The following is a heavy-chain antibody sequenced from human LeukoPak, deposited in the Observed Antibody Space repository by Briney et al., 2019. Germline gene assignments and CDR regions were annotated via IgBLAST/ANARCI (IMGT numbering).Heavy chain of an antibody. CDR3: VRDGGVSGYDLLDY. CDR1: GFTFSNYW. J-gene: IGHJ4*02. CDR2: INQDGSEE. D-gene: IGHD5-12*01. V-gene: IGHV3-7*01. Sequence: SGGSLRLSCAASGFTFSNYWITWVRQAPGKGLEWVAHINQDGSEEHYMDSVKARFTISRDNAKNSLSLQMNSLRAEDTAVYYCVRDGGVSGYDLLDYWGQGTLVTVSS.